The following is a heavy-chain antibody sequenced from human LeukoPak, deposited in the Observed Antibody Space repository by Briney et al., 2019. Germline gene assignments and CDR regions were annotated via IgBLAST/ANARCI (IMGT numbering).Heavy chain of an antibody. D-gene: IGHD6-19*01. CDR1: GGSISGYY. J-gene: IGHJ4*02. V-gene: IGHV4-4*07. Sequence: SETLSLTCTVSGGSISGYYWSWIRQPAGKGLEWIGRIYTSGSTNYNPSLKSRVTMSVDTSKNQFSLKLSSVTAADTAVYYCARGLGVEGWYLTFDYWGQGTLVTVSS. CDR3: ARGLGVEGWYLTFDY. CDR2: IYTSGST.